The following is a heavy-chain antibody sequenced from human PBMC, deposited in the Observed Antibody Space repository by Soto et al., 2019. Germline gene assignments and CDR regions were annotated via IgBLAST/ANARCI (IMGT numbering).Heavy chain of an antibody. CDR1: GFTFNSYE. CDR2: ISSSGSTI. V-gene: IGHV3-48*03. J-gene: IGHJ4*02. Sequence: PGGSLRLSCAASGFTFNSYEMNWVRQAPGKGLEWVSYISSSGSTIYYIDSVKGRFTISRDNAKNSLYLQMNSLRAEDTAVYYCARGGIAVGGWGNGDYWGQGTLITVSS. D-gene: IGHD6-19*01. CDR3: ARGGIAVGGWGNGDY.